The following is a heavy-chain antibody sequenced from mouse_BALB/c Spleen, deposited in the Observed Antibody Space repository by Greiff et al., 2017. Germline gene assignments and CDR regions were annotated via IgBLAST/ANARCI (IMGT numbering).Heavy chain of an antibody. V-gene: IGHV5-6-2*01. CDR2: INSNGGST. CDR3: ARRGCYAPFDY. D-gene: IGHD1-1*01. CDR1: GFTFSSYY. Sequence: DVKLVESGGGLVKPGGSLKLSCAASGFTFSSYYMSWVRQTPEKRLEWVAAINSNGGSTYYPDTVKGRFTISRDNAKNTLYLQMSSLKSEDTALYYCARRGCYAPFDYWGQGTPLTVSS. J-gene: IGHJ2*01.